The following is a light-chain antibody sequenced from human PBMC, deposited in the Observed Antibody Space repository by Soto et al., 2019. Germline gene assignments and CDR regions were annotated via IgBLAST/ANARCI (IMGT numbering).Light chain of an antibody. J-gene: IGLJ1*01. V-gene: IGLV2-14*01. CDR3: SSYTSNSALYV. CDR1: SSDVGGYNY. CDR2: EVS. Sequence: QSVLTQPASVSGSHGQSITISCTGTSSDVGGYNYVSWYLQYAGKAPKLMIYEVSNRPSGVSNRFSGSKSGNTASLTISGLQAEDEADYYCSSYTSNSALYVFGTGTKLTVL.